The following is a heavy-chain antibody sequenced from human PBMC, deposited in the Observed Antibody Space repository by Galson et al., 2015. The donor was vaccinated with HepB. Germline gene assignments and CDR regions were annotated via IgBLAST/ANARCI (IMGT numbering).Heavy chain of an antibody. V-gene: IGHV3-53*01. CDR1: GFTVSSNY. J-gene: IGHJ6*02. Sequence: LRLSCAASGFTVSSNYMSWVRQAPGKGLEWVSVIYSGGSTYYADSVKGRFTISRDNSKNTLYLQMNSLRAEDTAVYYCAREKRTYYYDSSEGMDVWGQGTTVTVSS. D-gene: IGHD3-22*01. CDR3: AREKRTYYYDSSEGMDV. CDR2: IYSGGST.